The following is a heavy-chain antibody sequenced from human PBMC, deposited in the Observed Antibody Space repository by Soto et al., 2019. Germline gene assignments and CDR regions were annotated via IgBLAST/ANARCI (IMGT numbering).Heavy chain of an antibody. CDR3: ARATEGGSDAFDV. V-gene: IGHV1-2*02. D-gene: IGHD1-26*01. CDR1: GYTFTGYY. CDR2: INPNSGGT. Sequence: DSLKVSCKASGYTFTGYYMHWVRQAPGQGLEWMGWINPNSGGTNYAQKFQGRVTMTRDTSISTAYMELSRLRSDDTAMYYCARATEGGSDAFDVWGQGTMVTVS. J-gene: IGHJ3*01.